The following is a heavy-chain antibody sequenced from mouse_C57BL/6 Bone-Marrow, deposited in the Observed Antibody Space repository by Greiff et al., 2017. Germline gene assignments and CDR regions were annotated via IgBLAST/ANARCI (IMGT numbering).Heavy chain of an antibody. CDR2: IYPRDGST. D-gene: IGHD1-1*01. CDR3: ARLECYGSSGGWYFDV. Sequence: VQLQESGPELVKPGASVKLSCKASGYTFTSYDINWVKQRPGQGLEWIGWIYPRDGSTKYNEKFKGKATLTVDTSSSTAYMELHSLTSEDSAVYFCARLECYGSSGGWYFDVWGTGTTVTVSS. J-gene: IGHJ1*03. V-gene: IGHV1-85*01. CDR1: GYTFTSYD.